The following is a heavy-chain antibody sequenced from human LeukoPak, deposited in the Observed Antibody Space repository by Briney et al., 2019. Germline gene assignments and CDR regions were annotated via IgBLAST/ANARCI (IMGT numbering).Heavy chain of an antibody. Sequence: GGSLGLSCAASGFTFRNYWMTWVRQAPGKGLEWVANINQDGSEKYYVDSVKGRFTISRDNAKNSLYLQMNSLRPEDTAVYYCARGTYYYDYWGQGTLVTVSS. CDR3: ARGTYYYDY. J-gene: IGHJ4*02. CDR1: GFTFRNYW. V-gene: IGHV3-7*05. CDR2: INQDGSEK.